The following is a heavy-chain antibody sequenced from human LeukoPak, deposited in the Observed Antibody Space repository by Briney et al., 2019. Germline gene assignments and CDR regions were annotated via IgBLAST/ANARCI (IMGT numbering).Heavy chain of an antibody. V-gene: IGHV3-23*01. D-gene: IGHD3-10*01. J-gene: IGHJ4*02. CDR2: ISGSGGGT. CDR1: GFTLSSYA. Sequence: GASLRLSCAASGFTLSSYAMSWVRQAPGKGLEWVSAISGSGGGTYYADSVKGRFTISRDNSKNTLSLQMNSLRAEDTAVYYCAKDRGVQDAVLALDYWGQGTLVTVSS. CDR3: AKDRGVQDAVLALDY.